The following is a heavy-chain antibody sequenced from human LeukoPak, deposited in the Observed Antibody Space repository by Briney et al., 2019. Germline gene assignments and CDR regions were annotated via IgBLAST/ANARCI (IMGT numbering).Heavy chain of an antibody. CDR3: ARQKCTSTSCLTKNAFDI. CDR1: AGSISPDY. D-gene: IGHD2-2*01. V-gene: IGHV4-59*08. Sequence: PSETLSLTCTVSAGSISPDYWSWIRQPPGKGLQWIGYIHYSGRTDYNPSLQSRVTMSVDTSKNQFSLNLFSVTAADTAVYYCARQKCTSTSCLTKNAFDIWGQGTMVTVSS. J-gene: IGHJ3*02. CDR2: IHYSGRT.